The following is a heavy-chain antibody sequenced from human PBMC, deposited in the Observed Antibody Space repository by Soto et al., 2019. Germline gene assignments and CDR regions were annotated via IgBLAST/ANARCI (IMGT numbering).Heavy chain of an antibody. J-gene: IGHJ4*02. CDR1: GGSINNYY. V-gene: IGHV4-59*01. CDR2: IYYSGST. D-gene: IGHD1-26*01. CDR3: ASRYGGNFDY. Sequence: PSETLSLTCTVSGGSINNYYWSWIRQPPGKGLEWIGYIYYSGSTNYNPSLKSRVTISVDTSKNQFSLKLSSLTAADTAVYYCASRYGGNFDYWGQGPLVTVSS.